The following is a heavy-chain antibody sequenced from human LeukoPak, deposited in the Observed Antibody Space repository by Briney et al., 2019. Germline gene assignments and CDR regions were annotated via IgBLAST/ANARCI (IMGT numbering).Heavy chain of an antibody. CDR2: INPNSGGT. V-gene: IGHV1-2*02. CDR1: GYSFTAFY. Sequence: GASVKVSCKTSGYSFTAFYIHWVRQAPGQGLEWMGWINPNSGGTNYAQKFQGRVTMTRDTSISTAYMELSRLRSDDTAVYYCARMYSSSSRALYFQHWGQGTLVTVSS. D-gene: IGHD6-13*01. J-gene: IGHJ1*01. CDR3: ARMYSSSSRALYFQH.